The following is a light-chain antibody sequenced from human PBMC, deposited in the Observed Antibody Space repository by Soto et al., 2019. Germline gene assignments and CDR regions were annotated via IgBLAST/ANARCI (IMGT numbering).Light chain of an antibody. J-gene: IGKJ4*01. CDR1: QDTSHH. CDR3: QQAEIFPVT. Sequence: DTQMTQSPSSLSASVGNRVTITCQASQDTSHHLNWYQQKPGKAPQLLIYDASILETDVPTKFSGSASGTHFPFPIGRLQAEDVATYYCQQAEIFPVTFGGGTKVEVK. V-gene: IGKV1-33*01. CDR2: DAS.